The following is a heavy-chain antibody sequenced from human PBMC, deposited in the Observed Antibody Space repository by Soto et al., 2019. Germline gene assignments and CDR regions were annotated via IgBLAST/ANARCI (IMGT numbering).Heavy chain of an antibody. CDR3: AKDLGHSYGYPLYYYYGMDV. CDR2: ISYDGSNK. J-gene: IGHJ6*02. CDR1: GFTFSSYG. Sequence: GGSLRLSCAASGFTFSSYGMHWVRQAPGKGLEWVAVISYDGSNKYYADSVKGRFTISRDNSKNTLYLQMNSLRAEDTAVYYCAKDLGHSYGYPLYYYYGMDVWGQGTTVTVSS. D-gene: IGHD5-18*01. V-gene: IGHV3-30*18.